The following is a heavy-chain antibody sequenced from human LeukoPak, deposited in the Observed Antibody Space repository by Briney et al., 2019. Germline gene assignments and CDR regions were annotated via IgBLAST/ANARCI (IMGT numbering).Heavy chain of an antibody. V-gene: IGHV3-23*01. Sequence: GGSLRLSRAASGFTFSSYAMTWVRQAPGKGLEWVSAISGSGGSTYYADSVKGRFTISRDNSKNTLYLQMNSLRAEDTAVYYCAKVGPRAGYREYYFDYWGQGTLVTVSS. J-gene: IGHJ4*02. CDR1: GFTFSSYA. D-gene: IGHD5-24*01. CDR2: ISGSGGST. CDR3: AKVGPRAGYREYYFDY.